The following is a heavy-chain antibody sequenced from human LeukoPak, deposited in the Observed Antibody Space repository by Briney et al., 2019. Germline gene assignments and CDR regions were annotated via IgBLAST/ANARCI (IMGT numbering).Heavy chain of an antibody. CDR1: GFTFSSYG. V-gene: IGHV3-30*02. D-gene: IGHD4-17*01. Sequence: GGSLRLSCAASGFTFSSYGMHWVRQAPGKGLEWVAFIRHDGNHKNCADSVKGRFTISRDNSKNTLSLQMNSLRAEDTAVYHCAKDKNDYGDYYYMDVWGKGTTVTVSS. CDR3: AKDKNDYGDYYYMDV. CDR2: IRHDGNHK. J-gene: IGHJ6*03.